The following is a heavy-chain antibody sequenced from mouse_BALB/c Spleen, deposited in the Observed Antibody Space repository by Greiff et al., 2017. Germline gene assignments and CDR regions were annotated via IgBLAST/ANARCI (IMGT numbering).Heavy chain of an antibody. J-gene: IGHJ2*01. CDR3: ARHGGGYSPFDY. D-gene: IGHD2-3*01. Sequence: EVKLVESGGGLVKLGGFLKLSCAASGFTFSSYYMSWVRQTPEKRLELVAALNSNGGSPNYPDTVKGRLPISRDNAKNTLYLQISSLKSEDTALYYCARHGGGYSPFDYWGQGTTLTVSS. CDR2: LNSNGGSP. V-gene: IGHV5-6-2*01. CDR1: GFTFSSYY.